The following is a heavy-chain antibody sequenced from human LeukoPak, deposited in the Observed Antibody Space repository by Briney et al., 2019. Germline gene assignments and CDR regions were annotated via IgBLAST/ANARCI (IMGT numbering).Heavy chain of an antibody. CDR2: INPSGGST. V-gene: IGHV1-46*01. J-gene: IGHJ4*02. CDR1: GYTFTGYY. CDR3: ARIGYYYDSSGYFFDY. Sequence: GASVKVSCKASGYTFTGYYMHWVRQAPGQGLEWMGIINPSGGSTSYAQKFQGRVTMTRDTSTSTVYMELSSLRSEDTAVYYCARIGYYYDSSGYFFDYWGQGTLVTVSS. D-gene: IGHD3-22*01.